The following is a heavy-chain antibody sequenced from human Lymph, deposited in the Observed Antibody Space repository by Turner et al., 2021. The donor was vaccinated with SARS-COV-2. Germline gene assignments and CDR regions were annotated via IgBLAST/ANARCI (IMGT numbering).Heavy chain of an antibody. CDR3: ARDALKKEVADTSDNWFDP. Sequence: QVQLVESGGGVVQPGRSLRLSCAASGFTFSSYAMHWVRQAPGKGLEWVAVISYDGSSKFHADSVKGRFTISRDNSKNTLYLQMNSLSAEDTAVYYCARDALKKEVADTSDNWFDPWGQGTLVTVSS. CDR1: GFTFSSYA. CDR2: ISYDGSSK. J-gene: IGHJ5*02. V-gene: IGHV3-30-3*01. D-gene: IGHD6-19*01.